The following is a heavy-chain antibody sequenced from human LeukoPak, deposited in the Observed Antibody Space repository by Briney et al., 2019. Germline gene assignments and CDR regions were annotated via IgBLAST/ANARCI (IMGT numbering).Heavy chain of an antibody. J-gene: IGHJ6*02. CDR3: GRHVSNGWDYHYGLDV. CDR1: GGSVASTGCY. D-gene: IGHD6-19*01. Sequence: SXXLSLTCTVSGGSVASTGCYWGWIRQPPGKGLEWIGSAYYTGDTYSTPSLKSRLTISVDTSRNQFALTLSSVTAADTAVYYCGRHVSNGWDYHYGLDVWGQGTTVTVSS. V-gene: IGHV4-39*01. CDR2: AYYTGDT.